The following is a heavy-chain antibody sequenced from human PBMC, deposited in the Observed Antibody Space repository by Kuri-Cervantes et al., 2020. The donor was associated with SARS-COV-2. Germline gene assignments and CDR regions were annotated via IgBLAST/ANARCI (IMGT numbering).Heavy chain of an antibody. CDR2: IGPSGTTK. D-gene: IGHD3-3*01. J-gene: IGHJ3*02. CDR1: GFIFGDYY. V-gene: IGHV3-11*04. CDR3: ARRLWSGFYDAFDI. Sequence: GGSLRLSCTASGFIFGDYYMTWIRQAPGKGLEWVSNIGPSGTTKYYADSVKGRFTISRDNAKNSLYLQMNSLRAEDTAVYYCARRLWSGFYDAFDIWGQGTMVTVSS.